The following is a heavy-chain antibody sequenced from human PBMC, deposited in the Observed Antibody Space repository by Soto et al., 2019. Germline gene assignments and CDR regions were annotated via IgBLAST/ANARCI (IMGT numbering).Heavy chain of an antibody. V-gene: IGHV3-30*18. CDR3: AKDQSYYDSSGYYPDY. J-gene: IGHJ4*02. CDR1: GFTFSSYV. CDR2: ISYDGSNK. D-gene: IGHD3-22*01. Sequence: PGGSLRLSCAASGFTFSSYVMHWVRQAPGKGLEWVAVISYDGSNKYYADSVKGRFTISRDNSKNTLCLQMNSLRAEDTAVYYCAKDQSYYDSSGYYPDYWGQGTLVTVSS.